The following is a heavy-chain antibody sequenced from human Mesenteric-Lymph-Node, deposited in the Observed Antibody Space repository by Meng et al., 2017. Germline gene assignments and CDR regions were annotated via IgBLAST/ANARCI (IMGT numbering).Heavy chain of an antibody. CDR2: TSRTGDDT. V-gene: IGHV3-23*01. D-gene: IGHD6-19*01. CDR1: GFTFSTSA. CDR3: VQTGGTGWPLHF. Sequence: EVQLLEPGGLLVQPGGSLRLSCAASGFTFSTSAMSWVRQAPGKGLEWVSGTSRTGDDTYYADSVKGRFTISRDNSKNTLFLHMSSLRAEDTATYFCVQTGGTGWPLHFWGQGTLVTVSS. J-gene: IGHJ4*02.